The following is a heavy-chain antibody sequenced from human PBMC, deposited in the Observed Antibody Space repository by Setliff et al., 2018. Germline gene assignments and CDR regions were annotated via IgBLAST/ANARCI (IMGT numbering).Heavy chain of an antibody. V-gene: IGHV3-23*03. D-gene: IGHD3-3*01. CDR1: GFTFSIYA. J-gene: IGHJ5*02. CDR3: ARIDATIFAATGPFDP. Sequence: GGSLRLSCAASGFTFSIYAMTWVRQAPGKGLEWVSVIHSGDARTYYADSVKGRFTISRDNSKNSLYLQMNSLRDEDTAIYYCARIDATIFAATGPFDPWGQGTLVTV. CDR2: IHSGDART.